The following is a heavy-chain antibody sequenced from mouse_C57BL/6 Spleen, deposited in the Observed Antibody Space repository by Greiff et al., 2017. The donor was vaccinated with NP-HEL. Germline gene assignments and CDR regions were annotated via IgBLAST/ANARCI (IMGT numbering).Heavy chain of an antibody. V-gene: IGHV1-82*01. J-gene: IGHJ2*01. D-gene: IGHD1-1*01. CDR1: GYAFSSSW. CDR3: ASEVITTVDY. CDR2: IYPGDGDT. Sequence: VQLQQSGPELVKPGASVKISCKASGYAFSSSWMNWVKQRPGTGLEWIGRIYPGDGDTNYNGKFKGKATLTADKSSSTAYMQLSSLTSEDSAVYVCASEVITTVDYWGQGTTLTFSS.